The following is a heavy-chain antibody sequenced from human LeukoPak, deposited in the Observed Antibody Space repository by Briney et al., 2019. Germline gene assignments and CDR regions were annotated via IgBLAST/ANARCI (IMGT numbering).Heavy chain of an antibody. V-gene: IGHV3-23*01. D-gene: IGHD2-2*01. CDR1: GFTFANFA. J-gene: IGHJ5*02. CDR2: ISGGGSGT. Sequence: GGSLRLSCAASGFTFANFAMSWVRQAPGKGLEWVSTISGGGSGTYYADSVKGRFTISRDNSDNTLYVQMNSLKVEDTAVYYCARVRCSPSSCSPNWFSPWGQGTLVTVSS. CDR3: ARVRCSPSSCSPNWFSP.